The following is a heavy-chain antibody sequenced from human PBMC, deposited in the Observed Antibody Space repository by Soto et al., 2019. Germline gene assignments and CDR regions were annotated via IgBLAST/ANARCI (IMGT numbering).Heavy chain of an antibody. CDR2: ISGSDGKT. CDR1: GFSIGRYS. D-gene: IGHD3-3*01. Sequence: GGSLPLSSGTSGFSIGRYSRSWVRQAPGKGLEWVSTISGSDGKTFYADSVKGRFSISRDTSQNTLYLQMHSLRADDTAIYYCARWSYLDYWGQGTRVTVSS. J-gene: IGHJ4*02. CDR3: ARWSYLDY. V-gene: IGHV3-23*01.